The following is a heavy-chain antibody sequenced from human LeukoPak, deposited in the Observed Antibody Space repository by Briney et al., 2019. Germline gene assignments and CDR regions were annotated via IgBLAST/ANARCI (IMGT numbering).Heavy chain of an antibody. CDR3: ASPEAVAGTYGY. V-gene: IGHV4-34*01. J-gene: IGHJ4*02. CDR1: GGSFSGYY. CDR2: INHSGST. D-gene: IGHD6-19*01. Sequence: PSETLSLTCAVYGGSFSGYYWSWIRQPPGKGLEWIGEINHSGSTNYNPSLESRVTISVDTSKNQFSLKLSSVTAADTAVYYCASPEAVAGTYGYWGQGTLVTVSS.